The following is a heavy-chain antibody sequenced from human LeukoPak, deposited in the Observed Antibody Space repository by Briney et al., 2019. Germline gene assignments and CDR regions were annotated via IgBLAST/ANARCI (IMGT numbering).Heavy chain of an antibody. J-gene: IGHJ4*02. D-gene: IGHD6-6*01. V-gene: IGHV3-21*01. CDR2: ISSSSSYI. Sequence: GESLRLSCAASGFTFSSYSMNWVRQAPGKGLEWVSSISSSSSYIYYADSVKGRFTISRDNAKNSLYLQMNSLRAEDTAVYYCARDLYSSSPPLDYWGQGTLVTVSS. CDR3: ARDLYSSSPPLDY. CDR1: GFTFSSYS.